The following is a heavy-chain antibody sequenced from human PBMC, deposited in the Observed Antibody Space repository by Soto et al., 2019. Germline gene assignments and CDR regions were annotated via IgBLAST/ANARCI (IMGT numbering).Heavy chain of an antibody. CDR1: GGSISSGGYY. J-gene: IGHJ4*02. CDR3: AARGSGGYYFDY. V-gene: IGHV4-31*03. Sequence: QVQLQESGPGLVKPSQTLSLTCTVSGGSISSGGYYWSWIRQHPGKGLEWIGYIYYSGSTYYNPSLKSRVTRSVDTSKNQFSLKLSAVTAADTAVYYCAARGSGGYYFDYWGQGTLVTVSS. CDR2: IYYSGST. D-gene: IGHD6-19*01.